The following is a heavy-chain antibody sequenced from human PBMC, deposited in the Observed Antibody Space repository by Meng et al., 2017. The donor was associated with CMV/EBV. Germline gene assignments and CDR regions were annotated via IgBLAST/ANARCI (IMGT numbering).Heavy chain of an antibody. Sequence: GSGFTFSRYWMHWVRQAPGKGLVWVSRINSDGSSTSYADSVKGRFTISRDNAKNTLYLQMNSLRADDTAVHYCASPPGYSSGWYLNWGQGTLVTVSS. D-gene: IGHD6-19*01. CDR1: GFTFSRYW. J-gene: IGHJ4*02. CDR2: INSDGSST. CDR3: ASPPGYSSGWYLN. V-gene: IGHV3-74*01.